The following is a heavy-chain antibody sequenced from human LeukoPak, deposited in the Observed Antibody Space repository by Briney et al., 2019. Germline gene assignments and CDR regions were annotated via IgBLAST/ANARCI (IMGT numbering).Heavy chain of an antibody. CDR2: ISYDGSNK. CDR3: ARESFTMVRGVFDP. J-gene: IGHJ5*02. Sequence: PGGSLRLSCAASGFTFSSYGMHWVRQAPGKGLEWVAVISYDGSNKYYADSVKGRFTISRDNSKNTLYLQMNSLRPEDTAVYYCARESFTMVRGVFDPWGQGTLVTVSS. V-gene: IGHV3-30*03. CDR1: GFTFSSYG. D-gene: IGHD3-10*01.